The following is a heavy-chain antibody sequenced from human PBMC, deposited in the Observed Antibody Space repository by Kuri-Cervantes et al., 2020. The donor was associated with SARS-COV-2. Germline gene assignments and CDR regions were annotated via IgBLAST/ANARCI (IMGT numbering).Heavy chain of an antibody. CDR3: ERRAPGAYDYVWGSYRPTTYDH. D-gene: IGHD3-16*02. CDR2: IYHSGST. Sequence: SETLSLTCAVSGYSISSGYYWGWIRQPPGKGLEWIGSIYHSGSTYYNPSLKSRVTISVDTSKNQFSLKLSSVTAADTAVYYCERRAPGAYDYVWGSYRPTTYDHWGQGTLVTVSS. CDR1: GYSISSGYY. J-gene: IGHJ4*02. V-gene: IGHV4-38-2*01.